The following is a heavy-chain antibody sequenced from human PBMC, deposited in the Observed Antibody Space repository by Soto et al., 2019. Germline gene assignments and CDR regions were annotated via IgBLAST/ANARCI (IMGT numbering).Heavy chain of an antibody. V-gene: IGHV1-18*01. CDR2: VSSYNGNI. J-gene: IGHJ4*02. D-gene: IGHD3-10*01. Sequence: QVQLVQSGPEVKKPGASVTVSCKTSGYTFTDHGIDWVRQAPGQGLEWVGWVSSYNGNINYEYNLKDRVIMTTDAYTSTAYMELRGLRSDDTAVYYCAREVEGSYSPADFWGQGTPVTVSA. CDR3: AREVEGSYSPADF. CDR1: GYTFTDHG.